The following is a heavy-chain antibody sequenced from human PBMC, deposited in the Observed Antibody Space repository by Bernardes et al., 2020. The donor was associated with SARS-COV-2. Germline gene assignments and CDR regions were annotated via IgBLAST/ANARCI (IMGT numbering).Heavy chain of an antibody. V-gene: IGHV4-34*01. CDR1: GGSFSGYY. D-gene: IGHD3-10*01. Sequence: SETLSRTCAVYGGSFSGYYWSWIRQPPGQGLEWIGEINHSGSTNYNPSLKSRVTISVDTSKNQFSLKLSSVTAADTAVYYCARTRITMVRGVIILRRYYFDYWGQGTLVTVSS. CDR3: ARTRITMVRGVIILRRYYFDY. J-gene: IGHJ4*02. CDR2: INHSGST.